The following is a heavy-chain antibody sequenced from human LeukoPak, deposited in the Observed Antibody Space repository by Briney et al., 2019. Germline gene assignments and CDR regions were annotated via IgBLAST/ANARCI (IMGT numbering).Heavy chain of an antibody. CDR2: INPSAGTT. D-gene: IGHD3-9*01. V-gene: IGHV1-46*01. Sequence: ASVKVSCKASGYTFTSYYMHWVRQAPGQGLEWMGIINPSAGTTTYAQKFQGRVTMTRDTSTSTVYMELSSLRSDDTAVYYCARVPQSRERLSAYYDILPGPPYFDYWGQGTLVTVSS. J-gene: IGHJ4*02. CDR1: GYTFTSYY. CDR3: ARVPQSRERLSAYYDILPGPPYFDY.